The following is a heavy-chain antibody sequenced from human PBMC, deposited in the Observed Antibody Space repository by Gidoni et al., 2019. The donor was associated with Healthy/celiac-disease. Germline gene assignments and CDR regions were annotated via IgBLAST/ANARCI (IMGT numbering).Heavy chain of an antibody. CDR1: GYSFTSYW. CDR2: IYPGDSDT. CDR3: ARLPYDSSGYDYFDY. Sequence: EVQLVQSGAEVKKPGASLKISCKGSGYSFTSYWIGRVRQMPGKGLEWMGIIYPGDSDTRYSPSFQGQVTISADKSISTAYLQWSSLKASDTAMYYCARLPYDSSGYDYFDYWGQGTLVTVSS. V-gene: IGHV5-51*01. J-gene: IGHJ4*02. D-gene: IGHD3-22*01.